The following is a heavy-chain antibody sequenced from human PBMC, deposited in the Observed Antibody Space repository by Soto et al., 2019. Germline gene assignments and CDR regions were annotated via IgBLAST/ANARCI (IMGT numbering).Heavy chain of an antibody. V-gene: IGHV5-51*01. CDR3: ARHTYYYDSSGAPAGY. J-gene: IGHJ4*02. CDR2: IYPGDSDT. Sequence: GESLKISCKGSGYSFTSYWIGWVRQMPGKGLEWMGIIYPGDSDTRYSPSFQGQVTISADKSISTAYLQWSSLKASDTAMYYCARHTYYYDSSGAPAGYWGQGTLVTVPQ. CDR1: GYSFTSYW. D-gene: IGHD3-22*01.